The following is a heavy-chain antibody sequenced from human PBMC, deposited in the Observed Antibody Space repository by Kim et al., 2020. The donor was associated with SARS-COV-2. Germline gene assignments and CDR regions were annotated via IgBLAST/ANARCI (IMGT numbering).Heavy chain of an antibody. J-gene: IGHJ4*02. D-gene: IGHD3-3*01. CDR3: ATLAYYDDY. V-gene: IGHV4-39*01. CDR2: IYYSGST. Sequence: SETLSLTCTVSGGSISSSSYYWGWIRQPPGKGLEWIGSIYYSGSTYYNPSLKSRVTISVDTSKNQFSLKLSSVTAADTAVYYCATLAYYDDYWGQGTLVTVSS. CDR1: GGSISSSSYY.